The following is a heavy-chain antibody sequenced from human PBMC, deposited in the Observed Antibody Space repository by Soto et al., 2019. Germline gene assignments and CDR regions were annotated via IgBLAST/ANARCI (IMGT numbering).Heavy chain of an antibody. J-gene: IGHJ4*02. V-gene: IGHV3-9*01. CDR3: AKGGYDYGDDVDD. CDR1: GFTFDDYA. D-gene: IGHD4-17*01. CDR2: ISWNSGSI. Sequence: GGSLRLSCAASGFTFDDYAMHWVRQAPGKGLEWVSGISWNSGSIGYADSVKGRFTISRDNDKNSLYLQRNSLRAEDTAWYDCAKGGYDYGDDVDDWGQGTPVTVSS.